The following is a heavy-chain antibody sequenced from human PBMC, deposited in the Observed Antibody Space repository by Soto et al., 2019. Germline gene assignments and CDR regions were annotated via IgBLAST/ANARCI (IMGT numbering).Heavy chain of an antibody. CDR1: GFTFSSYS. CDR2: ISSSSSYI. CDR3: AKDSATLAVAGTRSDY. D-gene: IGHD6-19*01. Sequence: EVQLVESGGGLVKPGGSLRLSCAASGFTFSSYSMNWVRQAPGKGLEWVSSISSSSSYIYYADSVKGRFTISRDNAKNSLYLQMNSRRVEDTAVYFCAKDSATLAVAGTRSDYWGQGTLVTVSS. V-gene: IGHV3-21*01. J-gene: IGHJ4*02.